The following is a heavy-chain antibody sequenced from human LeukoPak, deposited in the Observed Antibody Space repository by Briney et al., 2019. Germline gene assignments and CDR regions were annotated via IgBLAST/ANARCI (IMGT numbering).Heavy chain of an antibody. Sequence: PSETLSLTCAVYSGSFNSYFWSWIRQVPGKGLEWIAELSESGGTKYNPSLKSRATISVDTSKTQFSLKLSSVSAADTAVYYCARCVAVAAWFDPWGQGTLVTVSS. CDR1: SGSFNSYF. D-gene: IGHD6-19*01. J-gene: IGHJ5*02. V-gene: IGHV4-34*01. CDR2: LSESGGT. CDR3: ARCVAVAAWFDP.